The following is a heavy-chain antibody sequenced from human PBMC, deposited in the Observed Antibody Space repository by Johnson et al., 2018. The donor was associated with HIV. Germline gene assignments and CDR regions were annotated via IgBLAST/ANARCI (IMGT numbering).Heavy chain of an antibody. J-gene: IGHJ3*01. D-gene: IGHD1-7*01. CDR3: AREAGTTRSGFDV. Sequence: VKLVESGGGVVQPGRSLRLSCAASGFTFSTYAMHWVRQAPGKGLAWVSTIGSAGDTYYPASVKGRFTVSRENAKHSLYLQMNSLRAGDTAVYYCAREAGTTRSGFDVWGQGTVVTVSS. V-gene: IGHV3-13*01. CDR1: GFTFSTYA. CDR2: IGSAGDT.